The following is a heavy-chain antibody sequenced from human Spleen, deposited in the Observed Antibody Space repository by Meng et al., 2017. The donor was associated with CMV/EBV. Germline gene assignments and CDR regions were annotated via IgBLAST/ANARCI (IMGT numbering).Heavy chain of an antibody. Sequence: SETLSLTCSVSGGSISSYYWSWIRQPPGKGLEWIGSIYYSGSTYYNPSLKSRVTMSVDTSRNRFSLRLRSVTAADTAVYYCARTFYYDSSGYPQADAFDIWGQGTMVTVSS. CDR3: ARTFYYDSSGYPQADAFDI. CDR1: GGSISSYY. V-gene: IGHV4-59*04. J-gene: IGHJ3*02. CDR2: IYYSGST. D-gene: IGHD3-22*01.